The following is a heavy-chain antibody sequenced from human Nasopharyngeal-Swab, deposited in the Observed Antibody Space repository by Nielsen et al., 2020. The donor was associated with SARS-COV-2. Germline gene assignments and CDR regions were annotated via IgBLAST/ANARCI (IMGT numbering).Heavy chain of an antibody. V-gene: IGHV4-61*02. D-gene: IGHD1-26*01. Sequence: SETLSLTCSVSDDSLRRGGFYWTWIRQPAGRGLEVIGRTSIRGTTNYSPPFKNRVTMSLDTSKKQFFLRLASVSAADTAIYYCARGRPGTYYTYYYGLDVWGQGTTATVS. J-gene: IGHJ6*02. CDR1: DDSLRRGGFY. CDR2: TSIRGTT. CDR3: ARGRPGTYYTYYYGLDV.